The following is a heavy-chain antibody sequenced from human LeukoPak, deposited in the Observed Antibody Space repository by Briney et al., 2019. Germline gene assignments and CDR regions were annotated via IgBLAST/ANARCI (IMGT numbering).Heavy chain of an antibody. CDR1: GYTFTSYY. CDR3: ARLKTYGDYDY. Sequence: ASVTVSCTAPGYTFTSYYMHWVRQAPGQGLEWMGIINPSGGSTSYAQKFQGRVTMTRDTSTSTVYMELSSLRSEDTAVYYCARLKTYGDYDYWGQGTLVTVSS. J-gene: IGHJ4*02. CDR2: INPSGGST. V-gene: IGHV1-46*01. D-gene: IGHD4-17*01.